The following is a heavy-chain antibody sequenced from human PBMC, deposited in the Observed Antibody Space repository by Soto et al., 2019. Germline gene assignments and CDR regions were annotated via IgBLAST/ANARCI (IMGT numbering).Heavy chain of an antibody. V-gene: IGHV1-69*01. CDR3: ARSQGSSTSLEIYYYYYYGMDV. D-gene: IGHD2-2*01. CDR1: GGTFSSYA. CDR2: IIPISGTA. Sequence: QVQLVQSGAEVKKPGSSVKVSCKASGGTFSSYAISWVRQAPGQGLEWMGGIIPISGTANYAQKFQGRVKITADEYTSTAYMELSSLRSEDTAAYYCARSQGSSTSLEIYYYYYYGMDVWGQGTTVTVSS. J-gene: IGHJ6*02.